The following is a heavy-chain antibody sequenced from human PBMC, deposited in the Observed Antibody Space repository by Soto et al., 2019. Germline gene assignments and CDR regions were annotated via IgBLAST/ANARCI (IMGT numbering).Heavy chain of an antibody. J-gene: IGHJ6*03. CDR3: TTDELRYFDWFTYYYYYYMDV. CDR2: IKSKTDGGTT. CDR1: GFTFSNAW. D-gene: IGHD3-9*01. Sequence: EVQLVESGGGLVKPGGSLRLSCAASGFTFSNAWMSWVRQAPGKGLEWVGRIKSKTDGGTTDYAAPVKGRFTISRDDSKNTLYLQMNSLKTEDTAVYYCTTDELRYFDWFTYYYYYYMDVWGKGTTVTVSS. V-gene: IGHV3-15*01.